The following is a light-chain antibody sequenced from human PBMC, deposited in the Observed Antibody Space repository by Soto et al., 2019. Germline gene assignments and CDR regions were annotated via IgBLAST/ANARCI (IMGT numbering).Light chain of an antibody. V-gene: IGLV2-14*01. Sequence: SQPSSVSGSPGQSIPISCTGTSSEVCGYNYVSWYQQHPGKAPKLIIYEVSNRPSGVSNRFSGSKYGNTASLTISGLQAEDEDDYYCSSYTSSSTPHYVSGTGTTVT. J-gene: IGLJ1*01. CDR2: EVS. CDR1: SSEVCGYNY. CDR3: SSYTSSSTPHYV.